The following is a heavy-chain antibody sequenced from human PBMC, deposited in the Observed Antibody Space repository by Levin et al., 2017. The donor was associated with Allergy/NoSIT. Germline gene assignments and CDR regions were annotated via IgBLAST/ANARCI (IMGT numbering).Heavy chain of an antibody. Sequence: PGGSLRLSCAASGFTFSSYGMHWVRQAPGKGLEWVAVIWYDGSNKYYADSVKGRFTISRDNSKNTLYLQMNSLRAEDTAVYYCARVGNSGYDLDYYYMDVWGKGTTVTVSS. CDR1: GFTFSSYG. CDR2: IWYDGSNK. J-gene: IGHJ6*03. D-gene: IGHD5-12*01. CDR3: ARVGNSGYDLDYYYMDV. V-gene: IGHV3-33*01.